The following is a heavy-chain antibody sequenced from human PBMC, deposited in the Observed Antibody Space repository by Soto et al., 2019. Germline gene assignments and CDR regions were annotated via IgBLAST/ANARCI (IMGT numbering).Heavy chain of an antibody. V-gene: IGHV4-61*01. D-gene: IGHD6-19*01. Sequence: QVQLQESSPGLVKPSETLSLTCSVSGGSVSGSSHYWNWIRQTPGKGLEWIGYIDYSGNANYSPSLKSRVTISVDTSKTQFSLKLISVPAADPALYYCARGGTSTRRAVAGYFKSWGQGTQVIVSS. J-gene: IGHJ5*02. CDR3: ARGGTSTRRAVAGYFKS. CDR1: GGSVSGSSHY. CDR2: IDYSGNA.